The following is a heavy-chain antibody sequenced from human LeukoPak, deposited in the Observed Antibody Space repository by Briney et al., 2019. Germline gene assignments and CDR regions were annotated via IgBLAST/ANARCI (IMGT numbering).Heavy chain of an antibody. V-gene: IGHV1-2*06. CDR1: XXXFXXXX. CDR2: INPNSAVT. J-gene: IGHJ4*02. Sequence: KASXXXFXXXXMHWVRQAPGQGLVWIGRINPNSAVTNYAQKFQVRVTMTRDTSISTAYMELSRLRSDDTAVYYCAGDYLYWGQGTLVTVSS. CDR3: AGDYLY. D-gene: IGHD2/OR15-2a*01.